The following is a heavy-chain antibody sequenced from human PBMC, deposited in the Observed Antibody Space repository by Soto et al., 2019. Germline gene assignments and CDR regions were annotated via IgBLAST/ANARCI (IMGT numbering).Heavy chain of an antibody. D-gene: IGHD2-2*01. CDR3: VPLCRYCSTTTPS. Sequence: EVQLLESGGGLVQPGGSLRLSCAASGFTFSTYAMSWVRQASRKGLEWVSAISGNGGDYTYYADSVKGRFTISRDNSKNTLYLQMNSLRAEDTVVYYCVPLCRYCSTTTPSWGQGTLVTVSS. V-gene: IGHV3-23*01. CDR1: GFTFSTYA. J-gene: IGHJ4*02. CDR2: ISGNGGDYT.